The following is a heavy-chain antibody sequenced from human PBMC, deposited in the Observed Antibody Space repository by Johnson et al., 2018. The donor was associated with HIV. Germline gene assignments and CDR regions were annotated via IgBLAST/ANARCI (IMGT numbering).Heavy chain of an antibody. Sequence: VQLVESGGELVQPGGSLRLSCAASGFTFSSYAMHWVRQAPGTGLEWVSGIRWHSGSIVYGDSVTGRFTISRDNAKNSLYLQMSSLRAEDTALYYCAKEGAYYYDSSGLKDAFDSWGQGTMVTVSS. CDR3: AKEGAYYYDSSGLKDAFDS. D-gene: IGHD3-22*01. J-gene: IGHJ3*02. CDR2: IRWHSGSI. CDR1: GFTFSSYA. V-gene: IGHV3-9*01.